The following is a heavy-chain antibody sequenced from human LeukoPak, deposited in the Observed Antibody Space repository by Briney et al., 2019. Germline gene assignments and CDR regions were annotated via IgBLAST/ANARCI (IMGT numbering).Heavy chain of an antibody. CDR1: GGSISSYY. J-gene: IGHJ4*02. V-gene: IGHV4-4*07. CDR3: ARVLSHGNFDY. Sequence: SETLSLTCTVSGGSISSYYWSWIRQPAGKGLEWIGRIYTSGSTNYNPSLKSRVTMSVDTSRNRFSLKLSSVTAADTAVYYCARVLSHGNFDYWGQGTLVTVST. CDR2: IYTSGST. D-gene: IGHD2-8*01.